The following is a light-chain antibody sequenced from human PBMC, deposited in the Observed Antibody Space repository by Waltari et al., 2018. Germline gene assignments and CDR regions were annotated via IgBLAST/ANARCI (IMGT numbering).Light chain of an antibody. V-gene: IGKV1-5*01. J-gene: IGKJ1*01. Sequence: DIQMTQSPSSVSASVGDIVTITCRASQSVSSWLAWYPQKAGRAPKLLIYDASALESGVPSRFSGSGAGTEFTLTISSLQPDDFATYYCQQYNTYSPTWTFGQGTRVEI. CDR2: DAS. CDR1: QSVSSW. CDR3: QQYNTYSPTWT.